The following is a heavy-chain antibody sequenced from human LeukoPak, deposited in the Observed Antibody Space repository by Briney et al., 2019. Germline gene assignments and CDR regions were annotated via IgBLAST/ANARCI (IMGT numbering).Heavy chain of an antibody. V-gene: IGHV1-69*04. J-gene: IGHJ4*02. CDR1: GGTFNSYA. D-gene: IGHD6-19*01. CDR2: VIPILGIA. CDR3: ARVHTAVAGTNMGDY. Sequence: ASVKVSCKASGGTFNSYAISWVRQAPGQGLEWMGRVIPILGIANYAQKFQGRVTITADKSTSTAYMELSGLRSEDTAVYYCARVHTAVAGTNMGDYWGQGTLVTVSS.